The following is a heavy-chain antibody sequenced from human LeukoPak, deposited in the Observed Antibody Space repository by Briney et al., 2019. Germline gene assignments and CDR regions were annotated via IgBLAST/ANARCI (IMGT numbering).Heavy chain of an antibody. D-gene: IGHD3-22*01. J-gene: IGHJ4*01. CDR3: ATEGYYDSSGYYTDY. Sequence: ASVKVSCKVSGYTLTELSMHWVRQAPGKGFEWMGRFDPEKGETIYAQKFQGRVTMTEDTSTDTAYMELSSLRSEDTAVYYCATEGYYDSSGYYTDYWGHGTLVTVSS. CDR1: GYTLTELS. V-gene: IGHV1-24*01. CDR2: FDPEKGET.